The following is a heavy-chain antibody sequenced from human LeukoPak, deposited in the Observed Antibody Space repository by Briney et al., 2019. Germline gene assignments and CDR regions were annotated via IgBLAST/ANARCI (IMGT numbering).Heavy chain of an antibody. D-gene: IGHD1-26*01. Sequence: GGSLRLSCAASGFTFSSYAMSWVRQAPGKGLEWVSVVSGSGGSTFYADSVKGRFTISRDNSKNTLYLQMSSLRAEDTAVYYCAKKLSGSYEEGMQQWGQGTLVTVSS. CDR3: AKKLSGSYEEGMQQ. J-gene: IGHJ1*01. CDR2: VSGSGGST. V-gene: IGHV3-23*01. CDR1: GFTFSSYA.